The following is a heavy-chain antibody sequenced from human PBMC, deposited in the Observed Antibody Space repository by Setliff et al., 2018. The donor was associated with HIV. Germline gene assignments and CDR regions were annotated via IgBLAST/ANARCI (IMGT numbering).Heavy chain of an antibody. Sequence: KPSETLSLTCTVSDDSVSTFYWNWIRQPPGKGLEWIGFIHYTGSTVSNPSLKSRVTILMDLSRNQLSLHLASVTTADTAVYFCAPGEGVASTYYHDWGQGTQVTVSS. J-gene: IGHJ4*01. CDR3: APGEGVASTYYHD. CDR2: IHYTGST. V-gene: IGHV4-59*02. D-gene: IGHD7-27*01. CDR1: DDSVSTFY.